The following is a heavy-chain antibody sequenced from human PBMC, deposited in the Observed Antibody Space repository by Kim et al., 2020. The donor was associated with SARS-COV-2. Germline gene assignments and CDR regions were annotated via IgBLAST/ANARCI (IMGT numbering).Heavy chain of an antibody. V-gene: IGHV3-21*01. CDR1: GFPFSTYS. CDR3: ARGTVYYDFWCGSSFDI. D-gene: IGHD3-3*01. J-gene: IGHJ3*02. Sequence: GGSLRLSCAASGFPFSTYSMNWVRQAPGKXXEWXSSXSSSSSYIYYAXSVKGPFTISRDNAKNSLYLQMNSLRAEDTXVXXCARGTVYYDFWCGSSFDIWGQGXMVT. CDR2: XSSSSSYI.